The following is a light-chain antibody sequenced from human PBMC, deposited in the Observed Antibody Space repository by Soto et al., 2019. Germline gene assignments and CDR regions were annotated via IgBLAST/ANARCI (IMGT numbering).Light chain of an antibody. V-gene: IGKV3-15*01. Sequence: EIVMTPSPATLSVSPGERATLSCRASQSVSSNLAWYQQKPGQAPRLLIYGASTRATGIPARFSGSGSGTVNTLTSSSQRKEDVVFYSHQRYNMRITFGKGTRLEIK. CDR1: QSVSSN. CDR3: QRYNMRIT. J-gene: IGKJ5*01. CDR2: GAS.